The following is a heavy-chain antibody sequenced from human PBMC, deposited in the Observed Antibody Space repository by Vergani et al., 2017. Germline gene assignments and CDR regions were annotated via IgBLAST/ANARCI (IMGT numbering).Heavy chain of an antibody. CDR2: IYHSGST. J-gene: IGHJ4*02. CDR1: GYSIRNGYY. V-gene: IGHV4-38-2*02. D-gene: IGHD3/OR15-3a*01. CDR3: VRDFHSRGPFDV. Sequence: QVQLQESGPGLVEPSETLSLTCAVSGYSIRNGYYWGWIRQPPGKGLEWIGSIYHSGSTHYNPSLKSRVTISVDTSKNDFSLKVTSVTAADTAVYYCVRDFHSRGPFDVWGQGSLVTVAS.